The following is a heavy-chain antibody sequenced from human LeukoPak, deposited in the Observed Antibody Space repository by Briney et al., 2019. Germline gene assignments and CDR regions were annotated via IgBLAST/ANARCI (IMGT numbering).Heavy chain of an antibody. CDR3: AKQLGYCSDGSCYFPY. D-gene: IGHD2-15*01. V-gene: IGHV3-23*01. CDR2: ISGSGDST. J-gene: IGHJ4*02. Sequence: GGSLRLSCAASGFTFSSYVMSWVRQAPGMGLEWVSVISGSGDSTYYADSVKGRFTVSRDNSKSTLCLQMNSLRAEDTAVYYCAKQLGYCSDGSCYFPYWGQGTLVTVSS. CDR1: GFTFSSYV.